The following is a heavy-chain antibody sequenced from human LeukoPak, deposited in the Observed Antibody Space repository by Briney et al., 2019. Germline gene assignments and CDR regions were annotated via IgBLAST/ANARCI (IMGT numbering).Heavy chain of an antibody. D-gene: IGHD4-17*01. CDR2: IYHSGST. J-gene: IGHJ4*02. CDR1: GDSISSGYY. Sequence: SETLSLTCAVSGDSISSGYYWGWIRQAPGKGLEWIGIIYHSGSTYYNPSLKSRVTISVDTSKNQFSLNLSSVTAADTAVYYCATADYGDYYFDYWGQGTLVTVSS. V-gene: IGHV4-38-2*01. CDR3: ATADYGDYYFDY.